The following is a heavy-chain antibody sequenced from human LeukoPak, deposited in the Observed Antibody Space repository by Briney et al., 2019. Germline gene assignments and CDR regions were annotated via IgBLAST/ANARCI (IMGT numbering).Heavy chain of an antibody. CDR1: GGSISSYY. D-gene: IGHD5-18*01. J-gene: IGHJ4*02. CDR3: ARSFSSDTAMAPSGY. V-gene: IGHV4-4*07. Sequence: SETLSLTCTVSGGSISSYYWSWIRQPAGKGLEWIGRIYTSGSTNYNPSLKSRVTISVDTSKNQFSLKLSSVTAADTAVYYCARSFSSDTAMAPSGYWGQGTLVTVSS. CDR2: IYTSGST.